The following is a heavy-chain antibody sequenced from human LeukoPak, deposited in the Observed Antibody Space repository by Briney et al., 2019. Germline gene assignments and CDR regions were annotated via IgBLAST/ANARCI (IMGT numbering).Heavy chain of an antibody. J-gene: IGHJ4*02. Sequence: PGGSLRLSCAASGFTCSSYWMHWVRQAPGKGLVWVSRIDTDGSSTSYADSVKGRFTVSRDNAKNTLYLQMNSLRAEDTAVYYCARVGGSSDFDYWGQGTLVTVSS. CDR1: GFTCSSYW. D-gene: IGHD3-10*01. V-gene: IGHV3-74*01. CDR3: ARVGGSSDFDY. CDR2: IDTDGSST.